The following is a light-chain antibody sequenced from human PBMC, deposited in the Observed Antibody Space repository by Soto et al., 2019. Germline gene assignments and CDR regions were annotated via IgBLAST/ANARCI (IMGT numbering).Light chain of an antibody. CDR1: STDFVGYNR. J-gene: IGLJ1*01. V-gene: IGLV2-18*01. CDR2: EVS. Sequence: QSALTQPPSVSGSPGQSVTISCTGTSTDFVGYNRVSWYQQPPGTAPKLMIYEVSKRPSGVPDRFSGSKSGNTASLTISGFQAADEADYYCSLYTSENAYVFGPGTKLTAL. CDR3: SLYTSENAYV.